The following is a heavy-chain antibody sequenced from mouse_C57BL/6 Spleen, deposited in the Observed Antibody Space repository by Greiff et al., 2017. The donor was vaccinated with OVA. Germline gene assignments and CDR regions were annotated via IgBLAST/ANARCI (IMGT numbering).Heavy chain of an antibody. V-gene: IGHV10-3*01. CDR3: VRDRDYYGSSSYAMDY. CDR2: IRSKSSNYAT. Sequence: EAGGGLVQPTGSLKLSCAASGFPFNTYAMHWVRQAPGKGLEWVARIRSKSSNYATYYADSVKDRFTISRDDSQSMLYLQMNNLKTEDTAMYYCVRDRDYYGSSSYAMDYWGQGTSVTVSS. CDR1: GFPFNTYA. J-gene: IGHJ4*01. D-gene: IGHD1-1*01.